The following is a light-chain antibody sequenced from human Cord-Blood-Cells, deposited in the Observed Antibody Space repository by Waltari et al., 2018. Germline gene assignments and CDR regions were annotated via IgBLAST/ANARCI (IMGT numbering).Light chain of an antibody. CDR2: DVS. V-gene: IGLV2-14*01. Sequence: QSALTQPAPVSGSPGQAITISCTGTSSDVGGYNYVSCYQQHPGKAPKPMIYDVSNRPSGVSNRFSGSQSGNTTSLTVSGLQAEDEADYYCSSYTSSSTLVVFGGGTKLAVL. J-gene: IGLJ2*01. CDR1: SSDVGGYNY. CDR3: SSYTSSSTLVV.